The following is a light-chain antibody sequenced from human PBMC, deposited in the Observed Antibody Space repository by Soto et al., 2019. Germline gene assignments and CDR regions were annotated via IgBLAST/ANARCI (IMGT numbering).Light chain of an antibody. V-gene: IGKV3-20*01. CDR1: QSISSNF. J-gene: IGKJ1*01. CDR3: QQYGGSPRT. CDR2: GAS. Sequence: EIVLPQSPGTLSLSPGERAPLSCRASQSISSNFLAWYHQKPGRAPRLLIYGASSRATGIPDRFSGSGSGTDFTLTISRLEPEDLAVYYCQQYGGSPRTFGQGTKVEIK.